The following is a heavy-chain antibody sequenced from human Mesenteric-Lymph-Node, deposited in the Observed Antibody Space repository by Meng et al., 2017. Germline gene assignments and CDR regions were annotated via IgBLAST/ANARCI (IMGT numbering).Heavy chain of an antibody. CDR1: GYTFTGYY. Sequence: ASVKVSCKASGYTFTGYYMHWVRQAPGQGLEWMGWINPNSGGTNYAQKFQGRVTMTRDTSISTAYMELSRLRSDDTAVYYCARSNCSGGSCYHDPPLSDYYYGMDVWGQGTTVTVSS. J-gene: IGHJ6*02. V-gene: IGHV1-2*02. CDR3: ARSNCSGGSCYHDPPLSDYYYGMDV. D-gene: IGHD2-15*01. CDR2: INPNSGGT.